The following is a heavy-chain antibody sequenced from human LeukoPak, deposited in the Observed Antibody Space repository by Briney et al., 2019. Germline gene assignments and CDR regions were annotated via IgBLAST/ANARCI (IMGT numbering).Heavy chain of an antibody. CDR3: ARRYGSIAAAAQMDV. CDR2: IIPILGIA. D-gene: IGHD6-13*01. CDR1: GGTFSSYA. Sequence: SVKVSCKASGGTFSSYAISWVRQAPGQGLEWMGRIIPILGIANYAQKFQGRVTITADKSTSTAYMELSSLRSEDTAVYYCARRYGSIAAAAQMDVWGQGTTVTVSS. J-gene: IGHJ6*02. V-gene: IGHV1-69*04.